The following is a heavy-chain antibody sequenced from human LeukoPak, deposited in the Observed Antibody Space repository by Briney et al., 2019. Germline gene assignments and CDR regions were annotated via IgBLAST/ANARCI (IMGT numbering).Heavy chain of an antibody. CDR2: IKTDGSEK. V-gene: IGHV3-7*03. J-gene: IGHJ5*02. CDR3: ARDLNWPGP. CDR1: GFTFNTSW. Sequence: GGSLRHSCSASGFTFNTSWMAWVRQSPGKGLECVANIKTDGSEKYYLGSVEGRFSISRDNAKNTLYLQMNSLRVDDTAIYFCARDLNWPGPWGQGTLVIVSS.